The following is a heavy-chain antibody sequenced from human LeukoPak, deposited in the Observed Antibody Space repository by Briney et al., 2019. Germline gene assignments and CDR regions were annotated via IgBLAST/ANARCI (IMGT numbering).Heavy chain of an antibody. D-gene: IGHD6-19*01. CDR2: MSGSGAST. CDR3: AKVSVTGAYYFDY. J-gene: IGHJ4*02. Sequence: GGSLRLSCAASGFTFGSYAMNWVRQAPGEGLEWVSAMSGSGASTNYADSVKGRFTISRHNSKNTLYLQMNSLRAEDTAVYYCAKVSVTGAYYFDYWGQGTLVTVSS. CDR1: GFTFGSYA. V-gene: IGHV3-23*01.